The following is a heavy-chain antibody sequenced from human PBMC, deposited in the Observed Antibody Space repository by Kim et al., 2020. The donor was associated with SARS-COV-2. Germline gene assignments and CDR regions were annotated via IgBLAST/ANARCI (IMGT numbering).Heavy chain of an antibody. CDR2: TI. V-gene: IGHV3-11*01. CDR3: ARDRFWSGY. Sequence: TIYYADSVKGRCTISRDNAKNSLYLQMNSLRAEDTAVYYCARDRFWSGYWGQGTLVTVSS. D-gene: IGHD3-3*01. J-gene: IGHJ4*02.